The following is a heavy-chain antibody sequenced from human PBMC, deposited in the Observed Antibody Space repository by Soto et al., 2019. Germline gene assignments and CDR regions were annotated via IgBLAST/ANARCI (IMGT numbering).Heavy chain of an antibody. J-gene: IGHJ4*02. CDR1: GFSLTTDDVG. V-gene: IGHV2-5*02. D-gene: IGHD6-6*01. CDR3: AHTRYSISSFDY. Sequence: QITLKESGPPLVKPTQTLTLTCTFSGFSLTTDDVGVGWIRQFPGKALDWLAVVYWDDDKRYSPSLKGRLTITKDTSKNQVFLTMSNMDPVDTATYYCAHTRYSISSFDYWGQGTLVTVSS. CDR2: VYWDDDK.